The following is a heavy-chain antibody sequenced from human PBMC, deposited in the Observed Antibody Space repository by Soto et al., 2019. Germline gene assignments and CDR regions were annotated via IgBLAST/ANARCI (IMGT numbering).Heavy chain of an antibody. CDR3: VREEQRSWFNHKQFDS. D-gene: IGHD6-25*01. CDR1: GFTFSRYE. Sequence: EAQLVESGGGLVQPGGSLRLSCAASGFTFSRYEMNWVRQAPGKGLGWVAYITGTGSTIYYADSGKGRFTISRDNANNSLYLQMNNLRAEDTAVYYCVREEQRSWFNHKQFDSWGQGTLVTVSS. CDR2: ITGTGSTI. J-gene: IGHJ4*02. V-gene: IGHV3-48*03.